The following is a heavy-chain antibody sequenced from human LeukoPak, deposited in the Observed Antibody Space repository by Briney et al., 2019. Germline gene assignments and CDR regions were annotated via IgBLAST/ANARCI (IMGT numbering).Heavy chain of an antibody. CDR3: ARRVYYDFWSGRNHNWFDP. CDR2: IYYSGST. CDR1: GGSISSSSFY. V-gene: IGHV4-39*01. J-gene: IGHJ5*02. D-gene: IGHD3-3*01. Sequence: SETLSLTCTVSGGSISSSSFYWGCIRQPPGKGLEWIGSIYYSGSTYYNPSLKSRVTISVDTSKNQFSLKLSSVTAADTAVYYCARRVYYDFWSGRNHNWFDPWGQGTLVTVSS.